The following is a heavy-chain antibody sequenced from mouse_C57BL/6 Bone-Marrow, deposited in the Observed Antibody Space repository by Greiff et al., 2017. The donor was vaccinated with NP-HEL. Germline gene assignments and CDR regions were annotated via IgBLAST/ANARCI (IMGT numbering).Heavy chain of an antibody. V-gene: IGHV14-4*01. CDR3: TTAAYYGSRGGY. Sequence: VQLKESGAELVRPGASVKLSCTASGFNIKDDYMHWVKQRPEQGLEWIGWIDPENGDTEYASKFQGKATITADTSSNTAYLQLSSLTSEDTAVYYCTTAAYYGSRGGYWGQGTTLTVSS. CDR2: IDPENGDT. D-gene: IGHD1-1*01. CDR1: GFNIKDDY. J-gene: IGHJ2*01.